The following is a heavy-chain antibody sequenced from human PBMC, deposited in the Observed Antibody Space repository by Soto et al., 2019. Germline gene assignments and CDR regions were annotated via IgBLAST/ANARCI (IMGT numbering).Heavy chain of an antibody. CDR3: ARDDTAMVYYYGMDV. V-gene: IGHV3-7*01. CDR1: GFTFSSYW. Sequence: GGSLRLSCAASGFTFSSYWMSWVRHAPGKGLEWVANIKQDGSEKYYVDSVKGRFTISRDNAKNSLYLQMNSLRDEDTAVYYCARDDTAMVYYYGMDVWGQGTTVTVSS. J-gene: IGHJ6*02. D-gene: IGHD5-18*01. CDR2: IKQDGSEK.